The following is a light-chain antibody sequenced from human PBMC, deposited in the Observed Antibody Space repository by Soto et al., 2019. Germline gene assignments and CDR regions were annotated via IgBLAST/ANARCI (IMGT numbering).Light chain of an antibody. V-gene: IGLV2-23*02. CDR3: SLFAGMSTPVL. CDR2: EVN. J-gene: IGLJ3*02. CDR1: TSDIGSYTL. Sequence: QSALTQPASVSGSPGQSVTISCTGTTSDIGSYTLVSWYQQHPGRAPKFIIYEVNKRPSGVSNRFSGSKSGNTASLTISGLQAEDEADYYCSLFAGMSTPVLFGGGTKLTVL.